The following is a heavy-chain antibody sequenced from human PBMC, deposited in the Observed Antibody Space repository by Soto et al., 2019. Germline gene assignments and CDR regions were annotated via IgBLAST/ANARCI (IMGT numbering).Heavy chain of an antibody. D-gene: IGHD3-10*01. V-gene: IGHV3-7*01. J-gene: IGHJ4*02. CDR1: GFNFASYW. CDR2: IKQDGSEK. CDR3: AGSVY. Sequence: GGSLSLSCAASGFNFASYWMKWVRQAPGKGLEWVANIKQDGSEKYYVDSVKGRFTISRDNAKNSLYLQMNSLRAEDTAVYYCAGSVYWGQGTLVTVSS.